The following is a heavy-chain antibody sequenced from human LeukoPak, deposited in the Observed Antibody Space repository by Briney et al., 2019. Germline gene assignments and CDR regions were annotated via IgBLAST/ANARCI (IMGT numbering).Heavy chain of an antibody. D-gene: IGHD2-21*02. CDR1: GGSISSYF. Sequence: SETLSLTCTVSGGSISSYFWSWIRQPAGKGLEWIGRIYTSGSTNYNPSLRSRVTMSVDTSKNQFSLKLSSVTAADTAVYYCARAVSYCGGDCYSGWYFDLWGQGTLVTVSS. CDR3: ARAVSYCGGDCYSGWYFDL. CDR2: IYTSGST. V-gene: IGHV4-4*07. J-gene: IGHJ2*01.